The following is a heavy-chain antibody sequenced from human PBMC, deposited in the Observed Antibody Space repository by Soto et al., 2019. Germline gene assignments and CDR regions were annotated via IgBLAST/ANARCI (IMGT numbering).Heavy chain of an antibody. V-gene: IGHV3-30-3*01. Sequence: QVQLVESGGGVVQPGRSLRLSCAASGFTFSSYAMHWVRQAPGKGLEWVAVISYDGSNKYYADSVKGRFTISRDNSKNTLYLQMNSLRAEDTAVYYCARDGIAARHLYYYGMDVWGQGTTVTVSS. CDR1: GFTFSSYA. CDR3: ARDGIAARHLYYYGMDV. D-gene: IGHD6-6*01. J-gene: IGHJ6*02. CDR2: ISYDGSNK.